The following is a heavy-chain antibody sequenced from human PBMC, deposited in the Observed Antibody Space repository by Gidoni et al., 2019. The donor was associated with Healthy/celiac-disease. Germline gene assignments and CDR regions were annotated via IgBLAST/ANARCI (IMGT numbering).Heavy chain of an antibody. D-gene: IGHD1-20*01. CDR2: FIPILGIA. V-gene: IGHV1-69*04. CDR1: GGTFSSYA. CDR3: ARDGSLLGIQHPFDI. J-gene: IGHJ3*02. Sequence: QVQLVQSGAEVKKPGSSVKVSCKASGGTFSSYAISWVRQAPGQGLEWMGRFIPILGIANYAQKFQGRVTITADKSTSTAYMELSSLRSEDTAVYYCARDGSLLGIQHPFDIWGQGTMVTVSS.